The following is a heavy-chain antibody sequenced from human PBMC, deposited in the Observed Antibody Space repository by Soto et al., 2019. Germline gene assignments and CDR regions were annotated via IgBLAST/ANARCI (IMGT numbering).Heavy chain of an antibody. CDR2: SVANSGNT. D-gene: IGHD3-10*01. V-gene: IGHV1-18*01. Sequence: QVQLVQSGAEVTKPGASVKVSCKTSGYPFSTYGLSWVRQAPGQGLEWMGWSVANSGNTIYAQKFQGRVTIYRDRSTNTAYMELRSLTSDDSALYYCARVAGYGSGNRGFDNWGQGTLVTVS. CDR3: ARVAGYGSGNRGFDN. J-gene: IGHJ4*02. CDR1: GYPFSTYG.